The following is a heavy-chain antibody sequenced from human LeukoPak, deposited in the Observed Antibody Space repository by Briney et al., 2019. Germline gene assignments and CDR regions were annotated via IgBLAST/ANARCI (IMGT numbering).Heavy chain of an antibody. Sequence: GGSLDISFQGPGCRFTSFWIGWVRPVPRKGLGWIGMVYPDDSDTRHSPSFQGQGTISADQSISTAYLQCSSLKASDTAMYYCASHSGSNPGAVFDIWGQGTMVTVSS. CDR3: ASHSGSNPGAVFDI. J-gene: IGHJ3*02. CDR1: GCRFTSFW. D-gene: IGHD1-26*01. CDR2: VYPDDSDT. V-gene: IGHV5-51*01.